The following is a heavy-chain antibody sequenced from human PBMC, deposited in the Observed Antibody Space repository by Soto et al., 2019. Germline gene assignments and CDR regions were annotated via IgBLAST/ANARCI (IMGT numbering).Heavy chain of an antibody. Sequence: QLQLQESGSGLVKPSQTLSLTCAVSGGSISSGGYSWGWIRQPPGKVLEWIGYIYHSGSTYYNPSRKSRVTISVDTAKNQCSLKLRSLAAADTAVNYCASAGNNTAKASRIDYFDYWGQGPLVTLSS. CDR1: GGSISSGGYS. J-gene: IGHJ4*02. V-gene: IGHV4-30-2*01. CDR3: ASAGNNTAKASRIDYFDY. D-gene: IGHD5-18*01. CDR2: IYHSGST.